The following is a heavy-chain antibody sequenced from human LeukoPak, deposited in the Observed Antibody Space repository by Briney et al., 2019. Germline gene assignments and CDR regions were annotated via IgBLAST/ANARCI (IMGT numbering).Heavy chain of an antibody. CDR1: GYTFTGYY. J-gene: IGHJ2*01. CDR2: IIPIFGTA. V-gene: IGHV1-69*05. CDR3: ARDTYFDL. Sequence: SVKVSCKASGYTFTGYYMHWVRQAPGQGLEWMGGIIPIFGTANYAQKFQGRVTITTDESTSTAYMELSSLRSEDTAVYYCARDTYFDLWGRGTLVTVSP.